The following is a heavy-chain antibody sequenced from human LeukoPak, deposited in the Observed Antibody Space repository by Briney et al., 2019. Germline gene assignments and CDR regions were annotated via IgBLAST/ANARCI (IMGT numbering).Heavy chain of an antibody. D-gene: IGHD6-19*01. CDR2: INPSGGST. CDR3: ARPYSIAVDNDAFDI. Sequence: ASVNVSCKASGYTFTSYYMHWVRQAPGQGLEWMGIINPSGGSTSYAQKFQGRFTMTRDTSTSTVYMELSSLRSEDTAVYYCARPYSIAVDNDAFDIWGQGTMVNVSS. J-gene: IGHJ3*02. V-gene: IGHV1-46*01. CDR1: GYTFTSYY.